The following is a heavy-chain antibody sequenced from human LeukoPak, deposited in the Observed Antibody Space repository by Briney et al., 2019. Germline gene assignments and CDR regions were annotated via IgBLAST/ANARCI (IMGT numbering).Heavy chain of an antibody. V-gene: IGHV1-46*01. CDR3: ARAVFKSGSSHYSSGDFDY. CDR2: INPSGGST. J-gene: IGHJ4*02. CDR1: GGTFSSYA. Sequence: ASVKVSCKASGGTFSSYAISWVRQAPGQGLEWMGIINPSGGSTSYAQKFQGRVTMTRDTSTSTVYMELSSLRSEDTAVYYCARAVFKSGSSHYSSGDFDYWGQGTLVTVSS. D-gene: IGHD3-10*01.